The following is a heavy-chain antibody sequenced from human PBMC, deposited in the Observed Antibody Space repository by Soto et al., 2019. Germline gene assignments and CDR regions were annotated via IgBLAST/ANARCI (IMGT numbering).Heavy chain of an antibody. CDR1: GYTFTSYG. J-gene: IGHJ4*02. D-gene: IGHD5-12*01. Sequence: ASVKVPCKASGYTFTSYGISWVRQAPGQGLEWMGWISAYNGNTNYAQKLQGRVTMTTDTSTSTAYMELRSLRSDDTAVYYCARDRGYSGYDFVRSYFDYWGQGTLVTVSS. CDR3: ARDRGYSGYDFVRSYFDY. CDR2: ISAYNGNT. V-gene: IGHV1-18*01.